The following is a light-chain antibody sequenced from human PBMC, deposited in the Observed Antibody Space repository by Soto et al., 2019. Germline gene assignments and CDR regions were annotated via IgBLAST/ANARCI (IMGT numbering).Light chain of an antibody. CDR1: QGISSW. V-gene: IGKV1-12*01. J-gene: IGKJ1*01. CDR2: AAS. CDR3: QQRNSCLRT. Sequence: DIQMTHNPSSVSASLVASVTIPCRASQGISSWLAWYQQKPGKAPKLLIYAASTLQSGVPSRFSGSGSGTDFTLTISSLQPEDFATYYCQQRNSCLRTFGQGTKVDIK.